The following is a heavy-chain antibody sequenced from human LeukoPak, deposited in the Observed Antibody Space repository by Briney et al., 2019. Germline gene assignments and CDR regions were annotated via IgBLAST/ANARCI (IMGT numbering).Heavy chain of an antibody. J-gene: IGHJ4*02. D-gene: IGHD3-10*01. CDR1: GGSISSHY. Sequence: SETLSLTCTVSGGSISSHYWSWIRQPPGKGLEWIAYLFDSVNTKDNPSLQSRLTLSADTSKNQFSLKLSSVTAADTAVYYCARGRNYYGSGTKGGLDYWGQGTLVTVSS. CDR3: ARGRNYYGSGTKGGLDY. CDR2: LFDSVNT. V-gene: IGHV4-59*11.